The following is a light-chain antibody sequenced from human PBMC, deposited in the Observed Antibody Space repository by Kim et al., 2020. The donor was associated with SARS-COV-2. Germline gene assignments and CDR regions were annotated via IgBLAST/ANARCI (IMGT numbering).Light chain of an antibody. CDR2: AAS. V-gene: IGKV1-39*01. CDR1: QSISSY. Sequence: SPLSASVGDRVTITCRASQSISSYLNWYQQKPGKTPKLLIYAASSLQSGVPSRFSGSGSGTDFTLTISSLQPEDFATYYCQQSTEFGQGTKVDIK. CDR3: QQSTE. J-gene: IGKJ1*01.